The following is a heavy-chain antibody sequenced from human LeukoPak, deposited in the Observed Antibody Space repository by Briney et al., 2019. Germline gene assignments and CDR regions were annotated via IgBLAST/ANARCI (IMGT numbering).Heavy chain of an antibody. V-gene: IGHV1-24*01. CDR1: GYTLTELS. J-gene: IGHJ6*02. Sequence: ASVKVSCKVSGYTLTELSMHWVRQAPGKGLEWMGGFDPEDGETIYAQKFQGRVTMTEDTSIDTAYMELSSLRSEDTAVYYCARDHCNGINCSPYYYGMDVWGQGTTVTVSS. CDR2: FDPEDGET. D-gene: IGHD2-15*01. CDR3: ARDHCNGINCSPYYYGMDV.